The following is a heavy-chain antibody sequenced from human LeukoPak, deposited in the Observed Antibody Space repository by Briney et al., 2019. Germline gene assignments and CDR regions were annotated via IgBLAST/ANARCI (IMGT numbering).Heavy chain of an antibody. CDR3: ARGSGDYPKGWFDP. J-gene: IGHJ5*02. D-gene: IGHD4-17*01. CDR2: MNPNSGNT. Sequence: ALVKVSCKASGYTFTSYDINWVRQATGQGLEWMGWMNPNSGNTGYSQKFQGRVTMTRNTSISTAYMELSSLRSEDTAVYYCARGSGDYPKGWFDPWGQGTLVTVSS. CDR1: GYTFTSYD. V-gene: IGHV1-8*01.